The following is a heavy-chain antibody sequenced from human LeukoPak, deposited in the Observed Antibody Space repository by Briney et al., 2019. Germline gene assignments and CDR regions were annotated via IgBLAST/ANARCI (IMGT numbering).Heavy chain of an antibody. CDR3: VYLDSSGYYYGRLRY. CDR1: GFTFDSYA. V-gene: IGHV3-23*01. Sequence: GGSLRLSCAASGFTFDSYAMSWVRQAPGKGLEWVSSISGSGYNTYYADSVKGRFTISRDNSKNTLYLQMNSLRADDTAVYFCVYLDSSGYYYGRLRYWGQGTPVTVSS. CDR2: ISGSGYNT. D-gene: IGHD3-22*01. J-gene: IGHJ4*02.